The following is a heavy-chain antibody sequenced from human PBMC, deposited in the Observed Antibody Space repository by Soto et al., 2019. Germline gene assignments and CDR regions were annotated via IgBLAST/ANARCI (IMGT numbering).Heavy chain of an antibody. V-gene: IGHV4-59*01. CDR1: GGSISSYY. J-gene: IGHJ4*02. D-gene: IGHD6-13*01. Sequence: SETLSLTCTVSGGSISSYYWSWIRQPPGKGLEWSGYIYYSGSTNYNPSLKSRVTISEDTSKSQFSLKVNSMTAAATAVYYCARYRRGAVAGYTLDNWGQGILVTVSS. CDR3: ARYRRGAVAGYTLDN. CDR2: IYYSGST.